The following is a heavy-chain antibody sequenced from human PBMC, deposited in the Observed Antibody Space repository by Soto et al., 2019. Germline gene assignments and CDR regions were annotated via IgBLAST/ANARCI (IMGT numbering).Heavy chain of an antibody. D-gene: IGHD6-6*01. V-gene: IGHV4-59*01. Sequence: QVQLQESGPGLVKPSETLSLTCTVSGGSISSYYWSRIRQPPGKGLEWIGYIYYSGSTNYNPSLKSRVTISVDTSKNQFSLKLSSVTAADTAVYYCARDGDSSPYYFDYWGQGTLVTVSS. CDR3: ARDGDSSPYYFDY. J-gene: IGHJ4*02. CDR1: GGSISSYY. CDR2: IYYSGST.